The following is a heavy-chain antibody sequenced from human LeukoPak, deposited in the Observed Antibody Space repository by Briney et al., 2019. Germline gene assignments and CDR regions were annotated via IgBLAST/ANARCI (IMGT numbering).Heavy chain of an antibody. CDR1: GFTFSSYG. CDR2: IWYDGSNK. V-gene: IGHV3-33*01. CDR3: ARGKPYYYDSSGYYPRD. Sequence: GGSLRLSCAASGFTFSSYGMHWVRQAPGKGLEWVAVIWYDGSNKYYADSVKGRFTISRDNSKNTLYLRMNSLRAEDTAVYYCARGKPYYYDSSGYYPRDWGQGTLVTVSS. J-gene: IGHJ4*02. D-gene: IGHD3-22*01.